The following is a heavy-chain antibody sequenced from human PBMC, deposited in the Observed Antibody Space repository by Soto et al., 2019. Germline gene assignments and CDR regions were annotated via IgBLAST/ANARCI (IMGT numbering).Heavy chain of an antibody. V-gene: IGHV3-23*01. CDR1: GFTFSSYA. D-gene: IGHD2-15*01. Sequence: EVQLLESGGGLVQPGGSLRLSCAASGFTFSSYAMSWVRQAPGKGLEWVSAISGSGGSTYYADSVKGRFTISRDNSKNTLYLQTNSLRAEDTAVYYCAKDKRDIVVVRSLAFDIWGQGTMVTVSS. CDR3: AKDKRDIVVVRSLAFDI. J-gene: IGHJ3*02. CDR2: ISGSGGST.